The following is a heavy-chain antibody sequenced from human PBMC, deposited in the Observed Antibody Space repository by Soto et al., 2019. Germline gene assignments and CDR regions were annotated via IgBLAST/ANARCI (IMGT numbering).Heavy chain of an antibody. CDR3: ARGLVGHYYDSSGYYHYYYGMDV. V-gene: IGHV4-34*01. J-gene: IGHJ6*02. CDR2: VNHSGST. CDR1: GGSFSGYY. D-gene: IGHD3-22*01. Sequence: SETLSLTCAVYGGSFSGYYWSWIRQPPGKGLEWIGEVNHSGSTNYNPSLKSRVTISVDTSKNQFSLKLSSVTAADTDVNYCARGLVGHYYDSSGYYHYYYGMDVWGQGTRATISS.